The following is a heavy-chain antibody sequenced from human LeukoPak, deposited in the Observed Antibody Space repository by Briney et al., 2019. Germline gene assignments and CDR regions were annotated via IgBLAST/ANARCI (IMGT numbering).Heavy chain of an antibody. D-gene: IGHD4-17*01. V-gene: IGHV3-21*04. Sequence: PGGSLRLSCAASGFSSYSLNWVRQAPGKGLEWVSSISSGSDYIYYADSVKGRFTISRDNAKNSLYLQMNSLRAEDTAVYYCARGVTTPIYWGQGTLVTVSS. J-gene: IGHJ4*02. CDR1: GFSSYS. CDR2: ISSGSDYI. CDR3: ARGVTTPIY.